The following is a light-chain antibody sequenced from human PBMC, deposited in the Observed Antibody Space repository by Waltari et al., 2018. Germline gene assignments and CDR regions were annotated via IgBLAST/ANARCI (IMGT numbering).Light chain of an antibody. V-gene: IGLV1-40*01. CDR2: GNS. Sequence: QSVLTQPPSVSGAPGQRVTIPCTGRSSNIGRPLESFDVQWSQQPPGTAPNLLIYGNSGRSSGIPDRFSGSKAGTSASLASTGLQADDEADYYGQSYDISLSSTVFGTGTRVTVL. J-gene: IGLJ1*01. CDR3: QSYDISLSSTV. CDR1: SSNIGRPLESFD.